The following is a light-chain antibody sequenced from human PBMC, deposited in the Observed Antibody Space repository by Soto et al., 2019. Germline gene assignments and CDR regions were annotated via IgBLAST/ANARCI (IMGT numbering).Light chain of an antibody. J-gene: IGLJ3*02. CDR3: VLYMGGGIPPV. CDR2: STD. CDR1: SGSVSTNYY. V-gene: IGLV8-61*01. Sequence: QTVVTQEPSFSVSPGGTVTLTCGLSSGSVSTNYYPSWYQQTPGQSPRTLIYSTDIRSSGVPDRFSGSILGNKAALTITGAQADDESGYFCVLYMGGGIPPVFGGGTKFTVL.